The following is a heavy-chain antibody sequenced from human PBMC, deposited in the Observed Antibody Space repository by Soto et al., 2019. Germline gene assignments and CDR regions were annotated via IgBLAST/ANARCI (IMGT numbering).Heavy chain of an antibody. J-gene: IGHJ6*02. V-gene: IGHV1-69*13. CDR1: GGTFSSYA. Sequence: GASVKVSCKASGGTFSSYAISWVRQAPGQGLEWMGGIIPIFGTTNYAQKFQGRVTITADESTSTAYMELSSLRSEDTAVYYCARPTSSIAVAGYYYYGMDVWGQGTTVTVSS. CDR3: ARPTSSIAVAGYYYYGMDV. CDR2: IIPIFGTT. D-gene: IGHD6-19*01.